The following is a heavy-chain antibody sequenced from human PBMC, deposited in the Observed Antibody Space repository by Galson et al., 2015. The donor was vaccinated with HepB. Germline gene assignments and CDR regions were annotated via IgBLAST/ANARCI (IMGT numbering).Heavy chain of an antibody. CDR2: IKQDGSGK. CDR1: GFTFSSHW. Sequence: SLRLSCAASGFTFSSHWMTWVRQAPGRGLEWVANIKQDGSGKYYVDSVKGRFTISRDNAKNSLYLQMNSLRAEDTAVYYCARPRTDIAVAATDAFDIWGQGTMFTVSS. V-gene: IGHV3-7*01. D-gene: IGHD6-19*01. CDR3: ARPRTDIAVAATDAFDI. J-gene: IGHJ3*02.